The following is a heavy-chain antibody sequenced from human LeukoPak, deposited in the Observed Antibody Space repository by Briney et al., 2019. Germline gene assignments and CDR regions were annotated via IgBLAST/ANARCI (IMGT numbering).Heavy chain of an antibody. CDR3: ARDAGYYYGSGTTAW. CDR1: GFTVSSNY. J-gene: IGHJ4*02. Sequence: GGSLRLSCAASGFTVSSNYMSWVRQAPGKGLEWVSVIYSGGSTYYADSVKGRFTISRDNSKNTLYLQMNSLRAEDTAVYYCARDAGYYYGSGTTAWGGQGTLVTVSS. D-gene: IGHD3-10*01. CDR2: IYSGGST. V-gene: IGHV3-66*01.